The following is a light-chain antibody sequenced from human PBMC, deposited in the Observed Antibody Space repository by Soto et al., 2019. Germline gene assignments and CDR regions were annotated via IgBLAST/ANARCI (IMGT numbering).Light chain of an antibody. Sequence: DIQMTQSPSSLSASIGDRITITCRASQSISTYLNRYQQKPGKAPRLLIYGASTLQNGVPSRFSGSGSATDYTLTISSLQPEDFATYYCQQSFITPPLTFGGGTKVAMK. V-gene: IGKV1-39*01. J-gene: IGKJ4*01. CDR3: QQSFITPPLT. CDR2: GAS. CDR1: QSISTY.